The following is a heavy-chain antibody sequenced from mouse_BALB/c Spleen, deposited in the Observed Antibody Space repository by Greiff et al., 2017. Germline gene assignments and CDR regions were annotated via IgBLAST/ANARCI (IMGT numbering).Heavy chain of an antibody. V-gene: IGHV5-4*02. CDR1: GFTFSDYY. J-gene: IGHJ4*01. CDR3: ARGDSSGYHYYAMDY. D-gene: IGHD3-2*01. Sequence: EVKLVESGGGLVKPGGSLKLSCAASGFTFSDYYMYWVRQTPEKRLEWVATISDGGSYTYYPDSVKGRFTISRDNAKNNLYLQMSSLKSEDTAMYYCARGDSSGYHYYAMDYWGQGTSVTVSS. CDR2: ISDGGSYT.